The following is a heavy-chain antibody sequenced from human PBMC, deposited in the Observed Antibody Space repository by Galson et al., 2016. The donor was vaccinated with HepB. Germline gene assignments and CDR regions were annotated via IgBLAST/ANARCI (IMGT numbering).Heavy chain of an antibody. V-gene: IGHV4-39*01. D-gene: IGHD3-22*01. CDR1: GGSFSGYY. CDR3: ARRVKYYSDNSGYYYATVFDY. CDR2: IFYTGNT. Sequence: SETLSLTCSVYGGSFSGYYWDWIRQPPGKGLEWIGSIFYTGNTFYNPSLNSRVTVSVDTSKNQFSLELSSVSAADTAVYYCARRVKYYSDNSGYYYATVFDYWGQGTVVTVSS. J-gene: IGHJ4*02.